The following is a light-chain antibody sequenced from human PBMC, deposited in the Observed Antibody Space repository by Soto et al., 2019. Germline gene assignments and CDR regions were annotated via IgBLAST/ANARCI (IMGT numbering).Light chain of an antibody. CDR1: QSVSSSY. Sequence: EIVLTQSPGTLSLSPGERATLSCRASQSVSSSYLAWYQQKPGQAPRLLIYGASSRATGIPDRFSGSGSGTDFTLTISRLEPEDVAVYYCQQYDSSPITFVQGTRLEIK. CDR3: QQYDSSPIT. CDR2: GAS. J-gene: IGKJ5*01. V-gene: IGKV3-20*01.